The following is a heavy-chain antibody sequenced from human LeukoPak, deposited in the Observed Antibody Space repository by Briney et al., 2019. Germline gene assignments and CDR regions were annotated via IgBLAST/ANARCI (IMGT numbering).Heavy chain of an antibody. Sequence: GESLRISCEGSGYTFTTYWIGWVRQMPGKGLEWMGNIYPGDSDTTYSPSFQGQVTISADKSINTAYLQWSSLKASDTAMYYCVRSGSPPTYFDYWGQGTLVTVSS. CDR2: IYPGDSDT. V-gene: IGHV5-51*01. CDR3: VRSGSPPTYFDY. D-gene: IGHD3-10*01. J-gene: IGHJ4*02. CDR1: GYTFTTYW.